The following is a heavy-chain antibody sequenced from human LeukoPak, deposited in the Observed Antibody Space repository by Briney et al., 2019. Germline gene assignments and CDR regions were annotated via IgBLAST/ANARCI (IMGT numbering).Heavy chain of an antibody. V-gene: IGHV4-34*01. CDR2: INHSGST. J-gene: IGHJ5*02. Sequence: SETLSLTCAVYGGSFSGYYWSWIRQPPGKGLEWIGEINHSGSTNYNPSLKSRVTISVDTSKNQFSLKLSSVTAADTAVYYCATTATVTTGSWYNWFVPWGQGTLVTVSS. CDR3: ATTATVTTGSWYNWFVP. D-gene: IGHD4-17*01. CDR1: GGSFSGYY.